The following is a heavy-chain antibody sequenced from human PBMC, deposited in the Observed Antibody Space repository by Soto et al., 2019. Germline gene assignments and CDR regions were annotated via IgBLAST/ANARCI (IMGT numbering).Heavy chain of an antibody. CDR3: SRGYPPRDQLGNLPGAF. D-gene: IGHD1-1*01. CDR1: GYTFTSYY. Sequence: QVQLVQSGAEVMQPGASVKVSCKASGYTFTSYYIQWVRQAPGQGLEWMGIINPSGGSTNYAQKCQGRFTMTRDTSTSTVYMELSSLRSEDTAIYYCSRGYPPRDQLGNLPGAFWGQGTLVTVSS. CDR2: INPSGGST. V-gene: IGHV1-46*03. J-gene: IGHJ4*02.